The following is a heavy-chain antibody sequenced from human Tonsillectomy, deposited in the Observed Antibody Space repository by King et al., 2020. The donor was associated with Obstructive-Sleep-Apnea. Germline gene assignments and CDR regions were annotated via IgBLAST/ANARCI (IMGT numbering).Heavy chain of an antibody. CDR2: INPYSGGT. Sequence: QLVQSGAEVKKPGASVKVSCKASGYTFSDYHIHWVRQAPGQGLEWVGWINPYSGGTNHAQNFQGRVTMTRDTSISTAYMELSRLTSADTAVYYCATVAVATATFYFDYWGQGTLVTVSS. J-gene: IGHJ4*02. CDR3: ATVAVATATFYFDY. V-gene: IGHV1-2*02. D-gene: IGHD4-17*01. CDR1: GYTFSDYH.